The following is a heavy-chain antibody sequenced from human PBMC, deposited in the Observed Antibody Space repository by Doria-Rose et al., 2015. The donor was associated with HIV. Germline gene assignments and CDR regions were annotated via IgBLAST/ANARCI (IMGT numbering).Heavy chain of an antibody. Sequence: QVQLVQSGPGLVKPSQTLSLTCTVSGDSVSSGGYYWSWIRQHPGKGLEWIGYIYYSGYTYYNPSLTSQFSISIDTSKNQFYLTLNSVTAADTATYYCARTSGYVSREYYFDYWGQGTLVTVSS. V-gene: IGHV4-31*01. D-gene: IGHD2-15*01. J-gene: IGHJ4*02. CDR2: IYYSGYT. CDR1: GDSVSSGGYY. CDR3: ARTSGYVSREYYFDY.